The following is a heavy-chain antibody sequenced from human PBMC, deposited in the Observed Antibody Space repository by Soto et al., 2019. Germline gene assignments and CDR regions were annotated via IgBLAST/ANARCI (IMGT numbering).Heavy chain of an antibody. CDR3: ARDTEYYYYGMDV. J-gene: IGHJ6*02. CDR2: ISYDGSNK. Sequence: XGSLRLSFAASGFTFSSYAMHWVRQAPGKGLEWVAVISYDGSNKYYADSVKGRFTISRDNSKNTLYLQMNSLRAEDTAVYYCARDTEYYYYGMDVWGQGTTVTVSS. V-gene: IGHV3-30-3*01. CDR1: GFTFSSYA. D-gene: IGHD4-17*01.